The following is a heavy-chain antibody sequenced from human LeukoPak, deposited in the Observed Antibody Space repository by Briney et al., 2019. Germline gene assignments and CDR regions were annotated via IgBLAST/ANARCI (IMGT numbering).Heavy chain of an antibody. Sequence: SETLSLTCAVYGGSFSGYYWSWIRQPPGKGLEWIGEINHSGSTNYNPSLKSRVTISVDTSKNQFSLKLSSVTAADTAVYYCARGRRGYSYGPNGNYFDYWGQGTLVTVSS. CDR1: GGSFSGYY. J-gene: IGHJ4*02. CDR3: ARGRRGYSYGPNGNYFDY. V-gene: IGHV4-34*01. D-gene: IGHD5-18*01. CDR2: INHSGST.